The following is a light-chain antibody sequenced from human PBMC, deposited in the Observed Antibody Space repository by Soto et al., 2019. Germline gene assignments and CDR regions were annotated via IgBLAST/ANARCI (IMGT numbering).Light chain of an antibody. CDR2: EVT. CDR1: SSDVGGYDY. J-gene: IGLJ1*01. Sequence: QSALTQPASVSGSPGQSIAISCTGTSSDVGGYDYVSWYQQHPDKAPKLIIYEVTKRPSGVSNRFSGSKSGNTASLTISGLQPDDEADYYCSSHTSGDTRVFGSGTNLTVL. CDR3: SSHTSGDTRV. V-gene: IGLV2-14*01.